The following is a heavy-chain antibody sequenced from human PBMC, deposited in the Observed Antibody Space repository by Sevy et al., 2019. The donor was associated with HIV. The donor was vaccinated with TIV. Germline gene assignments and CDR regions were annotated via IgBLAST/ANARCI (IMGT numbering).Heavy chain of an antibody. J-gene: IGHJ6*02. CDR1: GGSISSSSYY. CDR2: IYYSGST. D-gene: IGHD6-13*01. Sequence: SETLSLTCTVSGGSISSSSYYWGWIRQPPGKGLEWIGSIYYSGSTYYNPSLKSRVTISVDTSKNQFSLKLSSVTAADTAVYYCVRHSAIAAAGYYYYGMDVWGQGTTVTVSS. CDR3: VRHSAIAAAGYYYYGMDV. V-gene: IGHV4-39*01.